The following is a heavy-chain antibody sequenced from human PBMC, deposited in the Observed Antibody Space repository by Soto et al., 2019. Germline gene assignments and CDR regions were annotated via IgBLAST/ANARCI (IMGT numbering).Heavy chain of an antibody. CDR3: GGSSGYYHDAFDI. J-gene: IGHJ3*02. CDR2: IYYSGST. V-gene: IGHV4-30-4*01. D-gene: IGHD3-22*01. CDR1: GGSISSGDYY. Sequence: SETLSLTCTVSGGSISSGDYYWSWIRQPPGKGLEWIGYIYYSGSTYYNPSLKSRVTISVDTSKNQFSLKLSSVTAADTAVYYCGGSSGYYHDAFDIWGQGTMVTVSS.